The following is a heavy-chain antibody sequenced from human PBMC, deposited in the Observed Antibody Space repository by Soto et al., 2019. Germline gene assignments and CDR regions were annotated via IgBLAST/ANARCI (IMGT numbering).Heavy chain of an antibody. CDR2: ISAYNGNT. J-gene: IGHJ6*02. V-gene: IGHV1-18*01. CDR3: ASSYYYDSSGYSSLYYYYGMDV. Sequence: ASVKVSCKASGYTFTSYGISWVRQAPGQGLEWMGWISAYNGNTNYAQKLQGRVTMTTDTSTSTAYMELSSLGSEDTAVYYCASSYYYDSSGYSSLYYYYGMDVWGQGTTVTVSS. D-gene: IGHD3-22*01. CDR1: GYTFTSYG.